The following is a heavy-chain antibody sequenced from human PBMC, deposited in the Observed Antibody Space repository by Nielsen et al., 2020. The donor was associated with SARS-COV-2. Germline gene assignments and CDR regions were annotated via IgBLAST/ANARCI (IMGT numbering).Heavy chain of an antibody. CDR3: ARDRPITLRNMDV. D-gene: IGHD3-22*01. Sequence: GGSLRLSCSASGFTFSSTWMDWVRQAPGQGLVWVSRINPSGSGTAYADSVKGRFAVSRDNAENTVVLQIHSLRVEDTAVYYCARDRPITLRNMDVWGQGTTVTVSS. J-gene: IGHJ6*02. V-gene: IGHV3-74*01. CDR2: INPSGSGT. CDR1: GFTFSSTW.